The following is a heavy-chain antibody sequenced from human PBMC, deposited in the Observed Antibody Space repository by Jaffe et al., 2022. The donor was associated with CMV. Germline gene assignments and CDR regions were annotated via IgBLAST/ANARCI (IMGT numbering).Heavy chain of an antibody. CDR2: INHSGST. V-gene: IGHV4-34*01. CDR3: ARKHCSSTSCYGKKVNWFDP. D-gene: IGHD2-2*01. Sequence: QVQLQQWGAGLLKPSETLSLTCAVYGGSFSGYYWSWIRQPPGKGLEWIGEINHSGSTNYNPSLKSRVTISVDTSKNQFSLKLSSVTAADTAVYYCARKHCSSTSCYGKKVNWFDPWGQGTLVTVSS. CDR1: GGSFSGYY. J-gene: IGHJ5*02.